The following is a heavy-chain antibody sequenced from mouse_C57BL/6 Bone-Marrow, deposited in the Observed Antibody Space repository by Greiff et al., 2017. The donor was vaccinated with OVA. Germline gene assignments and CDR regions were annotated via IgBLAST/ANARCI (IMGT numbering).Heavy chain of an antibody. V-gene: IGHV1-81*01. CDR2: IYPRSGNT. J-gene: IGHJ1*03. CDR3: AREGYYVSSYWYFDV. D-gene: IGHD1-1*01. Sequence: QVQLKESGAELARPGASVKLSCKASGYTFTSYGISWVKQRTGQGLEWIGEIYPRSGNTYYNEKFKGKATLTADKSSSTAYMELRSLTSEDSAVYFCAREGYYVSSYWYFDVWGTGTTVTVSS. CDR1: GYTFTSYG.